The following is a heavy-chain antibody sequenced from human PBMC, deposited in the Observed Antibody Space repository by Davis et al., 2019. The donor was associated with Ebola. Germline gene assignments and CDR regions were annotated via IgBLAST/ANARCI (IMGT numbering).Heavy chain of an antibody. CDR1: GGFVSSGGYS. CDR3: ARFGVFVYYYGMDV. D-gene: IGHD2-21*01. V-gene: IGHV4-30-4*07. J-gene: IGHJ6*02. CDR2: YYYTGTT. Sequence: SETLSLTCAVSGGFVSSGGYSWSWIRQPPGKGLEWIGYYYYTGTTYYNPSLKSRVTISVDTSKNQFSLKLSSVTAADTAVYYCARFGVFVYYYGMDVWGQGTTVTVSS.